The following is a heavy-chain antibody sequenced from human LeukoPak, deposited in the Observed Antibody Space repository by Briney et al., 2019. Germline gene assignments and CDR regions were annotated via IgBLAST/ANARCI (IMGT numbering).Heavy chain of an antibody. Sequence: GGSLRLSCAASGFTFSSYAMSWVRQAPGKGLEWVSIISGSGGSTFYADSLKGRFTISRDNSRTTLYLQVNSLRAEDTALYYCAKGEATVARGAFDFWGQGTMVTVSS. CDR2: ISGSGGST. CDR3: AKGEATVARGAFDF. D-gene: IGHD4-23*01. J-gene: IGHJ3*01. CDR1: GFTFSSYA. V-gene: IGHV3-23*01.